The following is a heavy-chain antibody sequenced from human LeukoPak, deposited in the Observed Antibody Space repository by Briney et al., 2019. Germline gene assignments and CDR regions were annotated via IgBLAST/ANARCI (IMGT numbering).Heavy chain of an antibody. V-gene: IGHV3-33*01. D-gene: IGHD4-17*01. CDR1: GFTFSSYG. J-gene: IGHJ3*02. Sequence: PGGSLRLSCAASGFTFSSYGIHWVRQAPGKGLEWVAVIWYDGSNKYYADSVKGRFTISRDNSKNTLYLQMNSLRAEDTAVYYCASPMTTVTTAAFDIWGQGTMVTVSS. CDR2: IWYDGSNK. CDR3: ASPMTTVTTAAFDI.